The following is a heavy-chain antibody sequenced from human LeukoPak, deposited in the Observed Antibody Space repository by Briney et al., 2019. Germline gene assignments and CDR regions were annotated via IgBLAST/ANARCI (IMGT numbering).Heavy chain of an antibody. V-gene: IGHV4-39*01. CDR3: ARLASDYDILTGHYYFDY. Sequence: GSLRLSCAASGFTFSSYEMNWVRQAPGKGLEWIGSIYYSGSTYYNPSLKSRVTISVDTSKNQFSLKLSSVTAADTAVYYCARLASDYDILTGHYYFDYWGQGTLVTVSS. D-gene: IGHD3-9*01. J-gene: IGHJ4*02. CDR1: GFTFSSYE. CDR2: IYYSGST.